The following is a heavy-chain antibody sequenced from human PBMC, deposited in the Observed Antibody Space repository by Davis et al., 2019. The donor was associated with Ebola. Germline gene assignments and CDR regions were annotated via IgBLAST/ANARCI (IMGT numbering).Heavy chain of an antibody. CDR3: ARDNSYYDSSGYCDY. Sequence: PGGSLRLSCAASGFTFSSYSMNWVRQAPGKGLEWVSYISSSGSTIYYADSVKGRFTISRDNAKNSLYLQMNSLRAEDTAVYYCARDNSYYDSSGYCDYWGQGTLVTVSS. V-gene: IGHV3-48*04. CDR1: GFTFSSYS. J-gene: IGHJ4*02. D-gene: IGHD3-22*01. CDR2: ISSSGSTI.